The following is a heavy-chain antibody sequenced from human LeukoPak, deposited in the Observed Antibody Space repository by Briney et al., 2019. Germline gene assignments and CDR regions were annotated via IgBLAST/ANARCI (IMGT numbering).Heavy chain of an antibody. CDR1: VDSITSGNYY. D-gene: IGHD7-27*01. V-gene: IGHV4-61*02. CDR2: INTRETT. Sequence: SQTLSLTCTVSVDSITSGNYYWSWIRQPAGKGLEWIGRINTRETTNYNPSLKSRVTMSVDTSKNQFSLKLRSVTAADTAVYYCARDLNWGLDYWGQGTLVTVSS. J-gene: IGHJ4*02. CDR3: ARDLNWGLDY.